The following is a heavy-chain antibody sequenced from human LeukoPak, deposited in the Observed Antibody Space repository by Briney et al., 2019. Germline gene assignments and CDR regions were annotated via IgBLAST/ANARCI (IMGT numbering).Heavy chain of an antibody. V-gene: IGHV3-21*01. Sequence: GGSLRLSCAASGFTFSSYSMNWVRQAPGEGREWVSSISSRISYIYYADSVEGRFTISRDNDKHPLYLQINSLRAEDTAVYYCARDQYLAYCGGDCYSGQFDYWGQGILVTVSS. CDR3: ARDQYLAYCGGDCYSGQFDY. CDR1: GFTFSSYS. D-gene: IGHD2-21*02. J-gene: IGHJ4*02. CDR2: ISSRISYI.